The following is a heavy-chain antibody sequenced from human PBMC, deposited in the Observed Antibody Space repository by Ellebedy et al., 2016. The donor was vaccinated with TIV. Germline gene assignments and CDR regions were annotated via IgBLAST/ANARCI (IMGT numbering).Heavy chain of an antibody. Sequence: GSLRLSXSLSGDSITTKYWNWVRQPPGKGLEWIGYIDYSGDTNYNPTFKSRVTISADTSKNQFSLRLNSVTAADTAVYFCVTGVGWQPDYWGQGTLVTVSS. D-gene: IGHD4-23*01. V-gene: IGHV4-59*01. CDR1: GDSITTKY. J-gene: IGHJ4*02. CDR3: VTGVGWQPDY. CDR2: IDYSGDT.